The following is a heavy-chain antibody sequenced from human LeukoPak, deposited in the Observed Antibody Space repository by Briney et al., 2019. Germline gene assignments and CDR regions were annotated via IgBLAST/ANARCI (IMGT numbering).Heavy chain of an antibody. CDR2: ISYDGSNK. CDR3: ARADRLCPQSDSTSCSYAFDI. J-gene: IGHJ3*02. V-gene: IGHV3-30*03. CDR1: GFTLSSNG. Sequence: PGGSLRLSCAASGFTLSSNGMHWVRQAPGKGLEWVAVISYDGSNKYYADSVKGRFTISRDNSKNTLYLQMNSLRAEDTAVYYCARADRLCPQSDSTSCSYAFDIWGQGTMVTVSS. D-gene: IGHD2-2*01.